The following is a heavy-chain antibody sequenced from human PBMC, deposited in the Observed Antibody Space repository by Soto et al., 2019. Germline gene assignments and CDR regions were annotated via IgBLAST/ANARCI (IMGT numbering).Heavy chain of an antibody. J-gene: IGHJ4*02. V-gene: IGHV3-23*01. CDR3: ARRV. CDR2: ISAGGDST. CDR1: GFTFSLYP. Sequence: EVKVLESGGGLVQPGGSLRHSCATSGFTFSLYPMNWVRQAPGKGLEWVSGISAGGDSTYYADSVKGRFTIFRDNSTNSVYLQMNSLRVEDTAVYYCARRVWGQGTLVTVSS.